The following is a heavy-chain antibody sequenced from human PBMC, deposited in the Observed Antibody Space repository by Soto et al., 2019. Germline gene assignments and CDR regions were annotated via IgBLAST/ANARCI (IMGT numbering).Heavy chain of an antibody. CDR2: IIPIFGTA. CDR1: GGTFSSYA. D-gene: IGHD3-10*01. V-gene: IGHV1-69*01. J-gene: IGHJ3*02. Sequence: QVQLVQSGAEVKKPGSSVKVSCKASGGTFSSYAISWVRQAPGQGLEWMGGIIPIFGTANYAQKFQGRVTITADESTRTAYMGLSSLRSEDTAVYYCARCGLEVVREGAFDIWGQGTMVTVSS. CDR3: ARCGLEVVREGAFDI.